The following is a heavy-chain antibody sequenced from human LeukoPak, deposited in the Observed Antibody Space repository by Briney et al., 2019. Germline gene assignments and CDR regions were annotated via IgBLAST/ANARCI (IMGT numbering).Heavy chain of an antibody. CDR2: IYSGGST. V-gene: IGHV3-66*02. J-gene: IGHJ4*02. Sequence: GGSLRLSCAASGLTASSNYMSWVRKAPGKGLEWVSVIYSGGSTYYADSVKGRFTISRDNSKNILYLQMSSQRAEDTAVYCCARGLVSSGYWGYFDYWGQGTLVTVSS. CDR3: ARGLVSSGYWGYFDY. CDR1: GLTASSNY. D-gene: IGHD3-22*01.